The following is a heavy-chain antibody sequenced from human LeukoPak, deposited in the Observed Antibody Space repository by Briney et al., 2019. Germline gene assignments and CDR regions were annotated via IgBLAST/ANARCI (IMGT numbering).Heavy chain of an antibody. Sequence: GGPLRLSCAASGLTFSSYSMNLVRQAPGKGLEWVSSIISSSSYIYYADSVKCRFTISRDNAKNSLYLQMNSLRAEDTAVYYCARGLRVTGYYRDAFDIWGQGTMVTVSS. J-gene: IGHJ3*02. V-gene: IGHV3-21*01. D-gene: IGHD3-9*01. CDR3: ARGLRVTGYYRDAFDI. CDR2: IISSSSYI. CDR1: GLTFSSYS.